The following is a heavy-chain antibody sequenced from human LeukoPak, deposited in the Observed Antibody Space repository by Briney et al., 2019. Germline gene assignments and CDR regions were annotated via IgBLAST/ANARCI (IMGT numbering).Heavy chain of an antibody. CDR3: AREVGSYAVTRPGYYFDY. CDR2: INPSGGST. J-gene: IGHJ4*02. Sequence: ASVKVSCKASGYTFPSYYMHWVGPAPGQGLGWIGIINPSGGSTSYAQKFQGRVTMTRDTSTSTVYMELSSLRSEDTAVYYCAREVGSYAVTRPGYYFDYWGQGTLVTVSS. V-gene: IGHV1-46*01. CDR1: GYTFPSYY. D-gene: IGHD3-10*01.